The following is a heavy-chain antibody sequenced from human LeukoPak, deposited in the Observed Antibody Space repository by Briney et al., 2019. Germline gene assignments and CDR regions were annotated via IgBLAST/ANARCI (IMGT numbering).Heavy chain of an antibody. CDR2: TYTSGTT. CDR3: ARLSTVTTSFDY. D-gene: IGHD4-17*01. V-gene: IGHV4-4*07. CDR1: GGSINSYY. J-gene: IGHJ4*02. Sequence: SETLSLTCTVSGGSINSYYWSWIRQPAGKGLEWIGRTYTSGTTHYNPSLKSRVTMSVDTSKNQFSLKLSSVTAADTAVYYCARLSTVTTSFDYWGQGTLVTVSS.